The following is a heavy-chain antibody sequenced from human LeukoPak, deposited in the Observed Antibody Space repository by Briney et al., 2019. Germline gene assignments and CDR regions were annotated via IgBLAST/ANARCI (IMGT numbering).Heavy chain of an antibody. V-gene: IGHV4-59*08. CDR2: IYYSGST. Sequence: SETLSLTCTVSGGSISSYYWSWIRQPPGKGLEWIGYIYYSGSTNYNPSLKSRVTISVDTSKNQFSLKLSSVTAADTAVYYCARQPDCSSTSCFHYYYYGMDVWGQGTTVTVSS. D-gene: IGHD2-2*01. CDR3: ARQPDCSSTSCFHYYYYGMDV. J-gene: IGHJ6*02. CDR1: GGSISSYY.